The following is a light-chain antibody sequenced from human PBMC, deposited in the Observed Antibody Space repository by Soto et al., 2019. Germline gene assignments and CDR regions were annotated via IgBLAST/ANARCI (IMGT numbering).Light chain of an antibody. CDR3: QNYNSAPIT. V-gene: IGKV1-27*01. CDR1: QGISNY. Sequence: DIQMTQSPASLSASVGDRVTITCRASQGISNYLGWYQQKPGKLPKLLIYAASTLQSGVPSRFSGSGSGTDFTLTISSLQPEDVATYYCQNYNSAPITFGHGTRLEIK. CDR2: AAS. J-gene: IGKJ5*01.